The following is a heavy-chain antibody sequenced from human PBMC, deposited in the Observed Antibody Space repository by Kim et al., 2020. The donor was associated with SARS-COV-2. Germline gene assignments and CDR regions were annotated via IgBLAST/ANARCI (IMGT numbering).Heavy chain of an antibody. J-gene: IGHJ6*02. CDR2: ISSSSSYI. CDR1: GFTFSSYS. V-gene: IGHV3-21*01. Sequence: GGSLRLSCAASGFTFSSYSMNWVRQAPGKGLEWVSSISSSSSYIYYADSVKGRFTISRDNAKNSLYLQMNSLRAEDTAVYYCARKLDYDILTGYLYYYYYGMDVWGQGTTVTVSS. D-gene: IGHD3-9*01. CDR3: ARKLDYDILTGYLYYYYYGMDV.